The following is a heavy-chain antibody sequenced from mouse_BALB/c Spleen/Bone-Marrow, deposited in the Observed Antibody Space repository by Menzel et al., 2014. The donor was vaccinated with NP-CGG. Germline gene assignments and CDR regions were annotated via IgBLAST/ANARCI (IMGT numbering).Heavy chain of an antibody. CDR2: ISSGGGST. V-gene: IGHV5-12-1*01. J-gene: IGHJ3*01. CDR3: ARHGTGSWFAY. CDR1: GFAFSNYD. D-gene: IGHD4-1*01. Sequence: DVHLVESGGGLVKPGGSLKLSCAASGFAFSNYDMSWVRQTPEKRLEWVAYISSGGGSTYYPDTMKGRSTISRDNAKDTLYLQMSSLKSEDTAMYYCARHGTGSWFAYWGQGTLVTVSA.